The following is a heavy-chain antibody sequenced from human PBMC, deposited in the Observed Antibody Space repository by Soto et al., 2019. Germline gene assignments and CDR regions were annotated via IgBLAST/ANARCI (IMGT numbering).Heavy chain of an antibody. Sequence: GGSLRLSCAASGFTFSSYGMHWVRQAPGKGLEWVAVIWYDGSNKYYADSVKGRFTISRDNSKNTLYLQMNSLRAEDTAVYYCARSGGHLGELSLSMDVWGKGTTVTVSS. V-gene: IGHV3-33*01. CDR2: IWYDGSNK. CDR3: ARSGGHLGELSLSMDV. CDR1: GFTFSSYG. J-gene: IGHJ6*03. D-gene: IGHD3-16*02.